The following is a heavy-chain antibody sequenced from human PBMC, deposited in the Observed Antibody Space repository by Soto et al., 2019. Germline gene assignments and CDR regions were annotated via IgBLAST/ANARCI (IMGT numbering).Heavy chain of an antibody. J-gene: IGHJ6*02. V-gene: IGHV1-69*13. CDR3: ARERYCSGGSCYSYYYYYYGMDV. Sequence: ASVKVSCKASGGTFSSYAISWVRQAPGQGLEWMGGIIPIFGTANYAQKFQGRVTITADESTSTAYMELSSLRSEDTAVYYCARERYCSGGSCYSYYYYYYGMDVWGQGTAVTVSS. CDR2: IIPIFGTA. D-gene: IGHD2-15*01. CDR1: GGTFSSYA.